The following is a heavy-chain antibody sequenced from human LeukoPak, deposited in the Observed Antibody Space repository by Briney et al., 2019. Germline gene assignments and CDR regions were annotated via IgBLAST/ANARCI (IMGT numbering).Heavy chain of an antibody. V-gene: IGHV3-9*01. CDR1: GFTFDDYA. D-gene: IGHD5-18*01. CDR3: AKAGGYSYGSLYYYYMDV. Sequence: GGSLRLSCAASGFTFDDYAMHWVRQAPGKGLEWVSGISWNSGSIGYADSVKGRFAISRDNAKNSLYLQMNSLRAEDTALYYCAKAGGYSYGSLYYYYMDVWGKGTTVTISS. J-gene: IGHJ6*03. CDR2: ISWNSGSI.